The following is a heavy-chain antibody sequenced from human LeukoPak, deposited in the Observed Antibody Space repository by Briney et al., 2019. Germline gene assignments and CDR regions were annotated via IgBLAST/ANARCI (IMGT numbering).Heavy chain of an antibody. CDR3: ARVGATGTADY. D-gene: IGHD1-1*01. V-gene: IGHV3-11*06. CDR1: GFTFSDYY. CDR2: ISKIGSDT. J-gene: IGHJ4*02. Sequence: GGSLRLSCAAFGFTFSDYYISWIRQAPGKGLEWVSYISKIGSDTDFADSVKGRFTISRDNAKNSLYLQMNSLRAEDTAVYYCARVGATGTADYWGQGTLVTVSS.